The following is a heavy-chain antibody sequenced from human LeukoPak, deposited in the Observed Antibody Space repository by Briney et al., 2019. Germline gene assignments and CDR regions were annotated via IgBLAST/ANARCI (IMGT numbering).Heavy chain of an antibody. Sequence: GASVKVSCKASGYTFTSYYMHWVRQAPGQGLEWMGIINPSGGSTSYAQKFQGRVTMTRDMSTSTVYMELSSLRSEDTAVYYCARVPRAYDSSGYYPRGFIPLDAFDIWGQGTMVTVSS. CDR2: INPSGGST. J-gene: IGHJ3*02. CDR1: GYTFTSYY. D-gene: IGHD3-22*01. CDR3: ARVPRAYDSSGYYPRGFIPLDAFDI. V-gene: IGHV1-46*01.